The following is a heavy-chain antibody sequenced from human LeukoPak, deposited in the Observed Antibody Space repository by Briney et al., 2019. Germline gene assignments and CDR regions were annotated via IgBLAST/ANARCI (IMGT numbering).Heavy chain of an antibody. Sequence: ASVKVSCKASGYTFTSYDINWVRQATGQGLEWMGWMNPNSGNTGYAQKFQGRVTMTRNTSISTAYMELSSLRSEDTAVYSCAIAYCSGGSCYLAVYYFDYWGQGTLVTVSS. V-gene: IGHV1-8*01. J-gene: IGHJ4*02. CDR1: GYTFTSYD. CDR3: AIAYCSGGSCYLAVYYFDY. D-gene: IGHD2-15*01. CDR2: MNPNSGNT.